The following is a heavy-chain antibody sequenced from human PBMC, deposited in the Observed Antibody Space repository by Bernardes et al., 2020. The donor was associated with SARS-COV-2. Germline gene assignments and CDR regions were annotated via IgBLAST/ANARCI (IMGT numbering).Heavy chain of an antibody. V-gene: IGHV3-23*01. CDR3: AKVIAAAGKGGVFDYYYGMDV. J-gene: IGHJ6*02. D-gene: IGHD6-13*01. Sequence: SLRLSCTASGFTFRIYAMSWVRQAPGKGLEWVSAISGRGGSTCYADSVRGRFTISRDNSKNTLYMQMNSLRAEDTAVYYCAKVIAAAGKGGVFDYYYGMDVWGQGTTVTVSS. CDR2: ISGRGGST. CDR1: GFTFRIYA.